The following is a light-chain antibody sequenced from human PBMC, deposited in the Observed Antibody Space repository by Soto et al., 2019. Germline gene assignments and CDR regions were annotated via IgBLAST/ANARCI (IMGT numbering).Light chain of an antibody. CDR1: RSDVGYYNY. CDR3: SSYTTSSTQV. Sequence: QSALTQPASVSGSPGQSITISCTGTRSDVGYYNYVSWYQHHPGKVPKLMIYEVSNRPSGVSNRFSGSKSGNTASLTISGLQAEDEADYYCSSYTTSSTQVFGGGTKLTVL. V-gene: IGLV2-14*01. CDR2: EVS. J-gene: IGLJ3*02.